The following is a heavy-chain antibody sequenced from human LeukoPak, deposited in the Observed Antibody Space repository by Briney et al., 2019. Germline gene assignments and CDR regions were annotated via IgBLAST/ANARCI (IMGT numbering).Heavy chain of an antibody. CDR3: ARERAATGGDAFDI. D-gene: IGHD6-25*01. J-gene: IGHJ3*02. Sequence: GGSLRLSCAASGFTFSNYRMHWVRQAPGKGLVWVSRIDSDGSSTSYAVSVKGRFTTSRDNAKNSLPLQMNSLRVEDTAVYYCARERAATGGDAFDIWGQGTMVTVSS. CDR2: IDSDGSST. CDR1: GFTFSNYR. V-gene: IGHV3-74*01.